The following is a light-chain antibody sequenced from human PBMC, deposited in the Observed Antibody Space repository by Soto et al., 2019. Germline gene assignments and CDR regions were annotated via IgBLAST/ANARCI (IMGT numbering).Light chain of an antibody. Sequence: QSVLTQPPSVSGAPGQRVTIYCTGNNSNLGAGYDVHWYQQLPGAAPKLVIFGNRNRPSGVPERFSGSKSGTSASLAITGLQAEDEADYSCQAYDDSLTAFVFGGGTKLTVL. CDR2: GNR. CDR3: QAYDDSLTAFV. J-gene: IGLJ3*02. CDR1: NSNLGAGYD. V-gene: IGLV1-40*01.